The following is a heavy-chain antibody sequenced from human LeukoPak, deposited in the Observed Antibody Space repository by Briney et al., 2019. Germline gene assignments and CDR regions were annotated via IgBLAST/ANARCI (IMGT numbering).Heavy chain of an antibody. CDR3: ARGSERWLQLEYYFDY. CDR1: GGSISSSSYY. D-gene: IGHD5-24*01. V-gene: IGHV4-39*01. J-gene: IGHJ4*02. CDR2: IYYSGST. Sequence: PSETLSLTCTVSGGSISSSSYYWGWIRQPPGKGLEWIGSIYYSGSTYYNPSLKSRVTISVDTSKNQFSLKLSSVTAADTAVYYCARGSERWLQLEYYFDYWGQGTLVTVSS.